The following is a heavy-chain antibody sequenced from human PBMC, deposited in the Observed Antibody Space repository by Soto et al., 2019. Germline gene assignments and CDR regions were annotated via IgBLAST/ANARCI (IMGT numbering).Heavy chain of an antibody. CDR1: GFTFSSYG. D-gene: IGHD1-26*01. CDR3: ARFYSGSYYYFDY. J-gene: IGHJ4*02. Sequence: GGSLRLSCAASGFTFSSYGMHWVRQAPGKGLEWVAVIWYDGTNKYYADSVKGRFTISRDNSKNTLFLQMNSLRAEDTAVYYCARFYSGSYYYFDYWGQGTLVTVSS. CDR2: IWYDGTNK. V-gene: IGHV3-33*01.